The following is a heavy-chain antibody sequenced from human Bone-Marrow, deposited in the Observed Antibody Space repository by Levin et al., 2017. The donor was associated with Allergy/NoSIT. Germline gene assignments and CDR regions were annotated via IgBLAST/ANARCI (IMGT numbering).Heavy chain of an antibody. J-gene: IGHJ5*02. CDR3: ARVKDDFWSGYYH. CDR1: GYTFTSYD. Sequence: GESLKISCKASGYTFTSYDINWVRQATGQGLEWMGCMNPNSGNTGYAQKFQGRVTMTRNTSISTAYMELSSLRSEDTAVYYCARVKDDFWSGYYHWGQGTLVTVSS. CDR2: MNPNSGNT. D-gene: IGHD3-3*01. V-gene: IGHV1-8*01.